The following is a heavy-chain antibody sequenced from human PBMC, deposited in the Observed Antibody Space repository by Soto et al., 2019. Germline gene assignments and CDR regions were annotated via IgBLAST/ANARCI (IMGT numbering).Heavy chain of an antibody. CDR3: ARTTYYYDSSGYQEAFDI. CDR2: INSDGSST. J-gene: IGHJ3*02. D-gene: IGHD3-22*01. CDR1: GFTFSSYW. Sequence: GGSLRLSCAASGFTFSSYWMHWVRQAPGKGLVWVSRINSDGSSTSYADSVKGRFTISRDNAKNTLYLQMNSLRAEDTAVYYCARTTYYYDSSGYQEAFDIWGQGTMVTVSS. V-gene: IGHV3-74*01.